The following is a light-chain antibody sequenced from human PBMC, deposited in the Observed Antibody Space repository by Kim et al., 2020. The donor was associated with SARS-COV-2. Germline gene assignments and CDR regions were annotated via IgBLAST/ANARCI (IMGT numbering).Light chain of an antibody. CDR1: QSVSSY. V-gene: IGKV3-11*01. CDR3: QQRGNWPPT. J-gene: IGKJ2*01. CDR2: AAS. Sequence: EVVLTQSPATLSLSPGERATLSCRASQSVSSYLAWYQQKPGQAPRLLIYAASNRATGIPARFSGSGSGTDFTLTISSLEPEDFAVYYCQQRGNWPPTFGQGTKLEIK.